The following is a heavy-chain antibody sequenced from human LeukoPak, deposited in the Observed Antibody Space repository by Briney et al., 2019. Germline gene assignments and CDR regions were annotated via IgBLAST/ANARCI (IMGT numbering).Heavy chain of an antibody. CDR2: ITESSGYK. CDR3: ARQGLYDSSDFWTFQH. D-gene: IGHD3/OR15-3a*01. Sequence: GVSLRLSCAASGFTFSDYYMSWIRQTPGKGLEWVSYITESSGYKKEADSLKGRFTLSIDNAKNSVYLQMNSLSAEDTAVYYCARQGLYDSSDFWTFQHWGQGTLVTVS. J-gene: IGHJ1*01. CDR1: GFTFSDYY. V-gene: IGHV3-11*06.